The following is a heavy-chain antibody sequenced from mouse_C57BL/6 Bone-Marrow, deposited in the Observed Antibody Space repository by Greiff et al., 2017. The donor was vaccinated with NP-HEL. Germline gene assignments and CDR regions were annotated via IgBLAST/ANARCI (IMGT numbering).Heavy chain of an antibody. Sequence: QVQLQQPGAELVKPGASVKLSCKASGYTFTSYWMQWVKQRPGQGLEWIGEIDPSDSYTNYNQKLKGKATLTVDTSSSTAYMQLSSLTSEDSAFYYCARDSSSVIFAYWDRGTLVTVSA. CDR2: IDPSDSYT. CDR1: GYTFTSYW. CDR3: ARDSSSVIFAY. D-gene: IGHD3-1*01. V-gene: IGHV1-50*01. J-gene: IGHJ3*01.